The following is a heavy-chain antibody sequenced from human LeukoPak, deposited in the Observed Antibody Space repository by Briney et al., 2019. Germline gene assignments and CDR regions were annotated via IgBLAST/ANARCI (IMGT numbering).Heavy chain of an antibody. D-gene: IGHD3-3*01. CDR2: INHSGST. CDR3: ANYDFWSGYYDY. J-gene: IGHJ4*02. CDR1: GGSISSTSYY. Sequence: PSETLSLTCTVSGGSISSTSYYWSWIRQPPGKGPEWIGEINHSGSTNYNPSLKSRVTISVDTSKNQFSLKLSSVTAADTAVYYCANYDFWSGYYDYWGQGTLVTVSS. V-gene: IGHV4-39*07.